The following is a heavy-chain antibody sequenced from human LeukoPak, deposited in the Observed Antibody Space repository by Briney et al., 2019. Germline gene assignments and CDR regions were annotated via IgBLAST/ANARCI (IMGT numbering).Heavy chain of an antibody. CDR1: GFTVSSNY. J-gene: IGHJ6*02. V-gene: IGHV3-53*04. CDR2: IYTDGST. Sequence: GGSLRLSCAASGFTVSSNYMTWVRQAPGKGLEWVSLIYTDGSTYYADSVKGRFTISRHNSKNTLYIQTNSLGADDTAVYYCATGYSGYRRSYYYGMDVWGQGTTVTVSS. CDR3: ATGYSGYRRSYYYGMDV. D-gene: IGHD5-12*01.